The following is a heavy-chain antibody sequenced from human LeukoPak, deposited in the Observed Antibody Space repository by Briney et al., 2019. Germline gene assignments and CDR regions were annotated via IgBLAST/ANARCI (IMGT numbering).Heavy chain of an antibody. J-gene: IGHJ4*02. Sequence: GGSLRLSCAASGFTFSSYNMNWVRQAPGKGLEWVSSITFSSSYIYYADSVKGQFTISRDNAKNSLYLQMDSLRAEDTAVYYCARGREGYNSYDYWGQGTLVTVSS. CDR1: GFTFSSYN. V-gene: IGHV3-21*01. CDR2: ITFSSSYI. D-gene: IGHD5-24*01. CDR3: ARGREGYNSYDY.